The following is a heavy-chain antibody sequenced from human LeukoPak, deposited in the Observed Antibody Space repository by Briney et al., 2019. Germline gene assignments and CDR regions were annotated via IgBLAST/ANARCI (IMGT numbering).Heavy chain of an antibody. Sequence: GGSLRLSCVASGFTFTSYAMHWVRQAPGKGLEWVSGISWNSGSIGYADSVKGRFTISRDNAKNSLYLQMNSLRAEDTALYYCAKGRIIAVAGTIINWGQGTLVTVSS. D-gene: IGHD6-19*01. V-gene: IGHV3-9*01. CDR3: AKGRIIAVAGTIIN. J-gene: IGHJ4*02. CDR2: ISWNSGSI. CDR1: GFTFTSYA.